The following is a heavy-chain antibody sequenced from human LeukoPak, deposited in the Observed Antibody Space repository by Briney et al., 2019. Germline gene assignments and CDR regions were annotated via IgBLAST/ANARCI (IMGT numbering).Heavy chain of an antibody. CDR2: ISGSGGST. Sequence: PGGSLRLSCAASGFTFSSYAMSWLRQAPGKGLEWVSAISGSGGSTYYADSVKGRFTISRDNSKNTLYLQMNSLRAEDTAVYYCAKAAAEVVVITLFDYWGQGTLVTVSS. J-gene: IGHJ4*02. V-gene: IGHV3-23*01. D-gene: IGHD3-22*01. CDR3: AKAAAEVVVITLFDY. CDR1: GFTFSSYA.